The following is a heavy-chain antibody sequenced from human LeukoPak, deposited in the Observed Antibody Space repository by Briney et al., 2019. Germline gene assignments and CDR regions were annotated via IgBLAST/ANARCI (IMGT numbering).Heavy chain of an antibody. V-gene: IGHV1-18*01. CDR3: ARVRGSYYSFDAFDI. CDR2: ISAYNGNT. D-gene: IGHD1-26*01. Sequence: ASVKVSCKASGYTFTSYGISWERQAPGQGLEWMGWISAYNGNTNYAQKLQGRVTMTTDTSTSTAYMELRSLRSDDTAVYYCARVRGSYYSFDAFDIWGQGTMVTVSS. CDR1: GYTFTSYG. J-gene: IGHJ3*02.